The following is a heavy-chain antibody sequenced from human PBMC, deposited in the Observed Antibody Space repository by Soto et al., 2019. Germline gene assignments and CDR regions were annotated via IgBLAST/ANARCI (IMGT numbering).Heavy chain of an antibody. D-gene: IGHD2-2*03. CDR1: GGSIRSSNW. Sequence: QVQLLESGPGLVKVSGTLSLTCAVSGGSIRSSNWWSWVRQPPGKGLERIGEIYHSGRTNYNPSLRSRVTMSVDKSKNQFSLKLTSVTAADTAVYYCAMDVELATIGSFDYWGQGALVIVSS. CDR2: IYHSGRT. V-gene: IGHV4-4*02. CDR3: AMDVELATIGSFDY. J-gene: IGHJ4*02.